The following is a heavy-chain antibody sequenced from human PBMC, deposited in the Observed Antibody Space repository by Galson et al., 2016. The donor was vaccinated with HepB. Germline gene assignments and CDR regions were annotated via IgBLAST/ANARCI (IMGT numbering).Heavy chain of an antibody. CDR3: AKYGDTALDV. V-gene: IGHV3-33*06. CDR1: GFSFNSYG. J-gene: IGHJ6*04. D-gene: IGHD5-18*01. Sequence: CAASGFSFNSYGMHWVRQPPGKGLEWVAVIYYDGSEKYYADSVKGRFTISRDNFKNTLYLHMNSLRAEDTAVYYCAKYGDTALDVWGKGTTVIVSS. CDR2: IYYDGSEK.